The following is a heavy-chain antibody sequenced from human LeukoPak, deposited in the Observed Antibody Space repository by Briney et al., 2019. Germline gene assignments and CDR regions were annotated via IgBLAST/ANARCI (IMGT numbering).Heavy chain of an antibody. Sequence: GGSLRLSCAASGVTFSDVWMSWVRQAPGKGLEWVGRTNRKADGGTIDYAAPVKGRFIISRDDSKSILDLQMSSLKTDDTAVYYCARGYWYFDLWGRGTLVTVSS. CDR3: ARGYWYFDL. J-gene: IGHJ2*01. D-gene: IGHD2-15*01. CDR2: TNRKADGGTI. V-gene: IGHV3-15*01. CDR1: GVTFSDVW.